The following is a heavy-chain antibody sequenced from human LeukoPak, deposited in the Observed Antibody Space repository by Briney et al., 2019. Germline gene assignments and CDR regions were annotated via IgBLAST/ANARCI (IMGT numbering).Heavy chain of an antibody. V-gene: IGHV3-30*03. J-gene: IGHJ4*02. CDR2: ISYDGGNK. CDR1: GFTFSSYA. Sequence: GRSLRLSCAASGFTFSSYAMHWVRQAPGKGLEWVAVISYDGGNKFYIESVKGRFTISRDNAKNSLYLQMNSLRAEDTAVYYCARDRGSYFKFDYWGQGTLVTVSS. D-gene: IGHD1-26*01. CDR3: ARDRGSYFKFDY.